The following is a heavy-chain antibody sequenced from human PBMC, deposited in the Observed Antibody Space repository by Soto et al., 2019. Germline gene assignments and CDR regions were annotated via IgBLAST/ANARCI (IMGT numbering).Heavy chain of an antibody. V-gene: IGHV5-10-1*01. D-gene: IGHD2-15*01. CDR2: IDPSDSYT. Sequence: PGESLKISCKGSGYSFTSYWISWVRQMPGKGLEWMGRIDPSDSYTNYSPSFQGHVTISADKSISTAYLQWSSLKASDTAMYYCARRPVAATPHYYYYGMDVWGQGTKVTV. CDR1: GYSFTSYW. J-gene: IGHJ6*02. CDR3: ARRPVAATPHYYYYGMDV.